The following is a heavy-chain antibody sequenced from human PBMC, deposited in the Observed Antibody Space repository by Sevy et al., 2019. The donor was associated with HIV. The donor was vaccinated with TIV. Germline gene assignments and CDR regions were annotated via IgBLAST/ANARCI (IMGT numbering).Heavy chain of an antibody. V-gene: IGHV7-4-1*02. Sequence: VSVKVSCKASGYTFTSYAMNWVRQAPGQGLEWMGWINTNTGNPTYAQGFTGRFVFPLDTSVSTAYLQISSLKAEDTAVYYCARDWGYCSGGSCRGATYYYYYGMDVWGQGTTVTVSS. CDR2: INTNTGNP. CDR1: GYTFTSYA. CDR3: ARDWGYCSGGSCRGATYYYYYGMDV. J-gene: IGHJ6*02. D-gene: IGHD2-15*01.